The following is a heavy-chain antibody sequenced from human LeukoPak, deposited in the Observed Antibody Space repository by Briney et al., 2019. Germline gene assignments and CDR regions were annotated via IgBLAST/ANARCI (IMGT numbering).Heavy chain of an antibody. CDR3: ARDSSGSGNGMAV. CDR1: GFTVSSNY. D-gene: IGHD3-10*01. V-gene: IGHV3-53*04. J-gene: IGHJ6*01. CDR2: IYSGGST. Sequence: GGSLTLSCAASGFTVSSNYMSWVRQPPGKGLEWVGDIYSGGSTYYADSVKGRFTISRHNSKNTLYLQMKSLRAEGTAVYYCARDSSGSGNGMAVWGQGTTVTVSS.